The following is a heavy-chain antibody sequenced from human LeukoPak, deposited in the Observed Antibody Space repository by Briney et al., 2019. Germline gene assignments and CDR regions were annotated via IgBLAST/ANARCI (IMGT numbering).Heavy chain of an antibody. CDR3: ALGRVSSSTWYSTYYYYFYMDV. D-gene: IGHD6-13*01. V-gene: IGHV4-59*01. J-gene: IGHJ6*03. CDR1: DDSITIYY. CDR2: IDHTGIT. Sequence: PSETLSLTCTVSDDSITIYYWSWIRQPPGKGLEWIGYIDHTGITNYNPSLNSRVTISRDTSKNHFSLELSSATAADTAVYFCALGRVSSSTWYSTYYYYFYMDVWGKGTTVTVSS.